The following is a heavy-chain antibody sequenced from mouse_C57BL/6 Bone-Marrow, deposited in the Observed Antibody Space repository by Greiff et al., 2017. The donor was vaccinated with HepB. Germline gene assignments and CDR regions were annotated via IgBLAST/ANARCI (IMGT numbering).Heavy chain of an antibody. CDR3: ATPYYDYDAY. CDR2: INPYNGGT. Sequence: EVQLQQSGPVLVKPGASVKMSCKASGYTFTDYYMNWVKQSHGKSLEWIGVINPYNGGTSYNQKFKGKATLTVDKSSSTAYMELNSLTSEDSAVYYCATPYYDYDAYWGQGTTLSVSS. J-gene: IGHJ2*01. CDR1: GYTFTDYY. V-gene: IGHV1-19*01. D-gene: IGHD2-4*01.